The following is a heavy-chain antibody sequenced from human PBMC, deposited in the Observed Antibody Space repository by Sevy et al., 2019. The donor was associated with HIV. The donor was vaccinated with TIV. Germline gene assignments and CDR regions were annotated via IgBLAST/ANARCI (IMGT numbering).Heavy chain of an antibody. CDR2: IRSKTYGGST. D-gene: IGHD2-15*01. J-gene: IGHJ6*02. Sequence: GGSLRLSCTASGFPFGDFALSWFRQAPGKGPEWIGFIRSKTYGGSTEYAAAVKGRFIISRDDSKTIAYLQMNSLKTEDTAVYYCSRDGSGGSCYFGVYYYGMDVWGQGTTVTVSS. CDR3: SRDGSGGSCYFGVYYYGMDV. CDR1: GFPFGDFA. V-gene: IGHV3-49*03.